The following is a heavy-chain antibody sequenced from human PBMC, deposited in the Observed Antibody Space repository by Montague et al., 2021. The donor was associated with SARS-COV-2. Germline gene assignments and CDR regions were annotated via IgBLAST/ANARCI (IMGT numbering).Heavy chain of an antibody. V-gene: IGHV4-34*01. Sequence: SETLSLTCAVYGGSFSGYYWNWIRQPPGKGLEWMGEINRSGSTNYNPSLKSRVPMSVDTSKNQFSLKLSSVTAADTAVYSCAGVARQGYGFRLGSFDFWGQGTLVTVSS. J-gene: IGHJ4*02. CDR3: AGVARQGYGFRLGSFDF. CDR2: INRSGST. D-gene: IGHD3-10*01. CDR1: GGSFSGYY.